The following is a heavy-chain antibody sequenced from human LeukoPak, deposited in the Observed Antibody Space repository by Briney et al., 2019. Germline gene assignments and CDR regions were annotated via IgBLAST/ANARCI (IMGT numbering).Heavy chain of an antibody. D-gene: IGHD3/OR15-3a*01. CDR2: IYYSGNT. CDR1: GGSFSRYY. J-gene: IGHJ4*02. CDR3: ARQTGSGLFILP. Sequence: SETLSLTCAVYGGSFSRYYWTWIRQPPGKGLEWIGSIYYSGNTYYNASLKSQVSISIDTSKNQFSLKLTSVTAADTAVYYCARQTGSGLFILPGGQGTLVTVSS. V-gene: IGHV4-39*01.